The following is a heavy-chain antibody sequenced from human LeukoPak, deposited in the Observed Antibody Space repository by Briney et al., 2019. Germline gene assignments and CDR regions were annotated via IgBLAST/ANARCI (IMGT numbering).Heavy chain of an antibody. CDR1: GLTFSDHW. Sequence: PGGSLRLSCEGSGLTFSDHWMDWVRQAPGKGLVWVSRIKTDGSEASYGDAVRGRFVISRDNSRNMLFLLMNNVRDDDTAMYFCARDVGPYGGSLGADWGQGTQVIVSS. D-gene: IGHD1-26*01. CDR2: IKTDGSEA. CDR3: ARDVGPYGGSLGAD. J-gene: IGHJ4*02. V-gene: IGHV3-74*01.